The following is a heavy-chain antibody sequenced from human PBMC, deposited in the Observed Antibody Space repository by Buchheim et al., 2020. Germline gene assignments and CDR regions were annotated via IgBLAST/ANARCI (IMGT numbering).Heavy chain of an antibody. CDR3: AKDHADTAMVGLDY. CDR1: GFTFSSYG. V-gene: IGHV3-30*18. D-gene: IGHD5-18*01. CDR2: ISYDGSNK. J-gene: IGHJ4*02. Sequence: QVQLVESGGGVVQPGRSLRLSCAASGFTFSSYGMHWVRQAPGKGLEWVAVISYDGSNKYYADSVKGRFTISRDNSKNTLYLQMNSLRAEDTAVYYCAKDHADTAMVGLDYWGQGTL.